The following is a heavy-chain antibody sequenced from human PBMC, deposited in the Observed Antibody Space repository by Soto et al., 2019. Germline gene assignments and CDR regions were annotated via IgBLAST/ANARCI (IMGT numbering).Heavy chain of an antibody. J-gene: IGHJ4*02. V-gene: IGHV3-33*01. D-gene: IGHD1-26*01. CDR2: IWYDGSNK. CDR3: ARDNRVGSYFFDY. CDR1: GFNFRSYG. Sequence: QVQMVESGGGVVQSGRSLRLSCATSGFNFRSYGIHWVRQAPGKGLEWVGIIWYDGSNKYYADSVKGRFTIYRDDSKNTVYLHMDSLRVEDTAIYYCARDNRVGSYFFDYWGQGSLVTVSS.